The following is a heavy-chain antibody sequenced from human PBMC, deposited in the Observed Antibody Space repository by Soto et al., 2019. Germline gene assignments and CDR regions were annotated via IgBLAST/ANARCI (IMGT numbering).Heavy chain of an antibody. Sequence: EVQLLEAGGKLEHPGGSLRLSCAASGFTFHNYAMSWVRQAPGKGLEWVSSINGPGDDTYYADSVKGRFTISRDNAKNTLYLQMNSLRADETALYYCAKKEGYYHFWGKSPLDWGQGTLVTVSS. CDR3: AKKEGYYHFWGKSPLD. V-gene: IGHV3-23*01. CDR1: GFTFHNYA. CDR2: INGPGDDT. J-gene: IGHJ4*03. D-gene: IGHD3-16*01.